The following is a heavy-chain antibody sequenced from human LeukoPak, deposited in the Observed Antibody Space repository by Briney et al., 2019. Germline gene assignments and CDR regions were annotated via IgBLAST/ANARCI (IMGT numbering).Heavy chain of an antibody. J-gene: IGHJ4*02. CDR1: GYTFTSYG. D-gene: IGHD5-12*01. CDR3: ARVGRGYSGYDLFDY. Sequence: ASVKVSCKASGYTFTSYGISWVRQAPGQGLEWMGWISAYNGNTNYAQKLQSRVTMTRDMSTSTVNMELSSLRSEDTAVYYCARVGRGYSGYDLFDYWGQGTLVTVSS. CDR2: ISAYNGNT. V-gene: IGHV1-18*01.